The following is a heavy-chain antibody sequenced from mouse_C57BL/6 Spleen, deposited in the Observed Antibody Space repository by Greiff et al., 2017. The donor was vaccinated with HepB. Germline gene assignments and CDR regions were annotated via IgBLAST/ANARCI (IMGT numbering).Heavy chain of an antibody. CDR3: ASGTGFDY. V-gene: IGHV5-6*01. CDR2: ISSGGSYT. Sequence: EVHLVESGGDLVKPGGSLKLSCAASGFTFSSYGMSWVRQTPDKRLEWVATISSGGSYTYYPDSVKGRFTISRDNAKNTLYRQMSSLKSEDTAMYYWASGTGFDYWGQGTTLTGSS. D-gene: IGHD4-1*01. CDR1: GFTFSSYG. J-gene: IGHJ2*01.